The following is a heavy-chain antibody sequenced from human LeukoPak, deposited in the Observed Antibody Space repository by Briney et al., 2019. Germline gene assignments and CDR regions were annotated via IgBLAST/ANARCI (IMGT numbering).Heavy chain of an antibody. D-gene: IGHD6-13*01. CDR1: GGSISSSSYY. Sequence: PSETLSLTCTVSGGSISSSSYYWGWIRQPPGKGLEWIGSIYYSGGTYYNPSLKSRVTISVDTSKNQFSLKLSSVTAADTAVYYCASYYSSSWYFDYWGQGTLVTVSS. V-gene: IGHV4-39*07. J-gene: IGHJ4*02. CDR2: IYYSGGT. CDR3: ASYYSSSWYFDY.